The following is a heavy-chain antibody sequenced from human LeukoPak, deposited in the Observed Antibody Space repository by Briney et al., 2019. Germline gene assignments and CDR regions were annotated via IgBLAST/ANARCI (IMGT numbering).Heavy chain of an antibody. CDR2: TSGDGGST. D-gene: IGHD1-1*01. Sequence: PGGSLRLSCAATGFTFDDYAMHWVRQAPGKGLKCVSLTSGDGGSTYYADSVKGRFTISRDNSKNSLYLQMNSLRTEDTALYYCAKDEDDHSLSLSLWGRGTLVTVSS. CDR3: AKDEDDHSLSLSL. CDR1: GFTFDDYA. V-gene: IGHV3-43*02. J-gene: IGHJ2*01.